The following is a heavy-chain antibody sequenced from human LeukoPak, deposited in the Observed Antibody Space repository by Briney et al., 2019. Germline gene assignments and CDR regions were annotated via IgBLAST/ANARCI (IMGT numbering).Heavy chain of an antibody. J-gene: IGHJ4*02. V-gene: IGHV3-33*01. CDR2: IWYDGSNK. D-gene: IGHD2-15*01. CDR3: ARDPSVMVIAVTPDY. CDR1: GFTFSSYG. Sequence: GGSLRLSCAASGFTFSSYGMHWVRQAPGKGLEWVALIWYDGSNKYYADSVKGRFTISRDNSKNTLYLQMNSLRVEDTAVYYCARDPSVMVIAVTPDYWGQGTLVTVSS.